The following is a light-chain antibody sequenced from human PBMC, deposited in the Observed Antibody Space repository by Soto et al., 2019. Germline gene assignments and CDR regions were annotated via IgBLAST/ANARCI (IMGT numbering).Light chain of an antibody. CDR3: LQDYTYPRT. V-gene: IGKV1-6*01. Sequence: AIQMTQSPSALSASVGDRVTITCRSSRDIRSDLGWYQQKPGKAPKLLMFAASSPQSGVPSRFSGSGSGTHFTLTSSSLQPEDFATYYCLQDYTYPRTFGQGTKVEI. CDR2: AAS. CDR1: RDIRSD. J-gene: IGKJ1*01.